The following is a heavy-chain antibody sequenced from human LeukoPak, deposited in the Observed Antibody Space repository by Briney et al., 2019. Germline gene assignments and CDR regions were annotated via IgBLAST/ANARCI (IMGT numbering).Heavy chain of an antibody. CDR3: ASSHRRYQLRKFDP. V-gene: IGHV4-34*01. CDR1: GGSFSGYY. D-gene: IGHD2-2*01. Sequence: SETLSLTCAVYGGSFSGYYWCWIRQPPGKGLEWIGEINHSGSTNYNPSLKSRVTISVDTSKNQFSLKLSSVTAADTAVYYCASSHRRYQLRKFDPWGQGTLVTVSS. J-gene: IGHJ5*02. CDR2: INHSGST.